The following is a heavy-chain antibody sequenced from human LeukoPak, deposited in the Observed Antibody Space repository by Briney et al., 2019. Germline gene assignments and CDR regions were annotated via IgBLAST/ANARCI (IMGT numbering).Heavy chain of an antibody. V-gene: IGHV4-31*03. Sequence: SQTLSLTCTVSGGSISSGGYYWSWIRQHPGKGLEWIGYIYYSGSTYYNPSLKSRVTISVDTSKNQFSLKLSSVTAADTAVYYCARDRYYDSSGYRFDYWGQGTLVTVSS. CDR1: GGSISSGGYY. J-gene: IGHJ4*02. CDR2: IYYSGST. CDR3: ARDRYYDSSGYRFDY. D-gene: IGHD3-22*01.